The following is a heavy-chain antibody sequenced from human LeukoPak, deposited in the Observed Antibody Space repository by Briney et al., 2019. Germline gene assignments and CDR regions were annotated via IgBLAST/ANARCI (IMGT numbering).Heavy chain of an antibody. CDR3: ARGGSTSYREFLYNWFDP. J-gene: IGHJ5*02. CDR1: GGSISSYY. D-gene: IGHD3-10*01. Sequence: SETLSLTCTVSGGSISSYYWSWIRQPPGKGLEWIGYIYYSESTNYNPSLKSRVTISVDTSKNRFSLKLSSVTAADTAVYYCARGGSTSYREFLYNWFDPWGQGTLVTVSS. CDR2: IYYSEST. V-gene: IGHV4-59*01.